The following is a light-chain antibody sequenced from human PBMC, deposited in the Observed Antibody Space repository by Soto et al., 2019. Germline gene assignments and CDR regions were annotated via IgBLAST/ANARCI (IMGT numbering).Light chain of an antibody. CDR3: QQYRTSPPMYT. CDR2: GAS. J-gene: IGKJ5*01. V-gene: IGKV3-20*01. Sequence: EIVLTQSPGTLSLSPGERATLSCRASQSISSNYLAWYQQKPGQAPRLLIYGASSRATGIPDRFSGSGSGTDFTLPISRLEPEDFAVYYCQQYRTSPPMYTFGQGTRLEIK. CDR1: QSISSNY.